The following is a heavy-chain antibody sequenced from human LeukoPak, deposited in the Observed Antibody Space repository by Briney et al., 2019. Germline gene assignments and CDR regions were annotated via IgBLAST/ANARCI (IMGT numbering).Heavy chain of an antibody. CDR1: GGSISSSSYY. D-gene: IGHD3-16*02. J-gene: IGHJ4*02. Sequence: SETLSLTCTVSGGSISSSSYYWGWIRQPPGKGLEWIGSIYYSGSTYYNPSLKSRVTISVDKSKNQFSLKLSSVTAADTAVYYCASLRGSYLGPSEYYWGQGTLVTVSS. CDR3: ASLRGSYLGPSEYY. V-gene: IGHV4-39*07. CDR2: IYYSGST.